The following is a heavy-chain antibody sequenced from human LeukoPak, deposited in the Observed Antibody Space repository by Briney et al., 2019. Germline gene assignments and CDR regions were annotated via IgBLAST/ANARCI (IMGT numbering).Heavy chain of an antibody. V-gene: IGHV1-18*04. J-gene: IGHJ4*02. CDR1: GCTFSSYG. CDR3: ARVDILTGYYHFDY. Sequence: GASVKVSCKASGCTFSSYGIGWVRQAPGQGLEWMGWISAYNGNTNYVQKLRGRVTMTTDTSTSTAYMELRSLRSDDTAVYYCARVDILTGYYHFDYWGQGTLVTVSS. D-gene: IGHD3-9*01. CDR2: ISAYNGNT.